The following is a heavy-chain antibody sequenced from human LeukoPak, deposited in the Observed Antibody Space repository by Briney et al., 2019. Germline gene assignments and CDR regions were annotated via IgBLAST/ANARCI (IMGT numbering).Heavy chain of an antibody. CDR3: ARGNKVEMATITDY. Sequence: GRSLRLSCAASGFTFSSYGMHWVRQAPGKGLEGVAVIWYDGSNKYYADSVKGRFTISRDNSKNTLYLRMNSLGAEDTAVYYCARGNKVEMATITDYWGQGTLVTVSS. D-gene: IGHD5-24*01. CDR2: IWYDGSNK. CDR1: GFTFSSYG. V-gene: IGHV3-33*01. J-gene: IGHJ4*02.